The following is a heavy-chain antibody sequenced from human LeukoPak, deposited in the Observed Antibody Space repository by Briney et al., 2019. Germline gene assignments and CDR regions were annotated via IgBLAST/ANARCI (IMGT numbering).Heavy chain of an antibody. J-gene: IGHJ4*02. D-gene: IGHD2-15*01. V-gene: IGHV1-2*02. CDR3: ASISGGSNY. Sequence: ASVKVSCKASGYAFTGYYMHWVRQAPGQGLEWMGWINPNSGGTNYAQKFQGRVTMTRYTSISTAYMELRRLRSDDTAVYYCASISGGSNYWGQGTLVTVSS. CDR2: INPNSGGT. CDR1: GYAFTGYY.